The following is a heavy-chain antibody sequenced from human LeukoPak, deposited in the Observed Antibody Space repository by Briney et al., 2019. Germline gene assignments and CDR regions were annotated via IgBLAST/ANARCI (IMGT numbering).Heavy chain of an antibody. J-gene: IGHJ4*02. D-gene: IGHD7-27*01. CDR2: IYTSGST. V-gene: IGHV4-61*02. Sequence: PSETLSLTCTVSGDSISRSSYYWSWIRQPAGKGLEWIGRIYTSGSTNYNPSLKSRVTILVDTSKNQFSLKLSSVTAADTAVYYCAREGPGDRPYNFDYWGQGTLVTVSS. CDR1: GDSISRSSYY. CDR3: AREGPGDRPYNFDY.